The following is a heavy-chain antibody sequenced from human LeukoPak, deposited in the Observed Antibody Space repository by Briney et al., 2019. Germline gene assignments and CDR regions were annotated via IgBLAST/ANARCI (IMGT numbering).Heavy chain of an antibody. CDR3: AKRSPVLLWFGDELGSYFDY. V-gene: IGHV3-23*01. CDR1: GFTFSSYA. D-gene: IGHD3-10*01. Sequence: GGSLRLSCAASGFTFSSYAMSWVRQAPGKGLEWVSAISGSGGSTYYADSVKGRFTISRDNSKNTLYLQMNSLRAEDTAVYYCAKRSPVLLWFGDELGSYFDYWGQGTLVTVSS. J-gene: IGHJ4*02. CDR2: ISGSGGST.